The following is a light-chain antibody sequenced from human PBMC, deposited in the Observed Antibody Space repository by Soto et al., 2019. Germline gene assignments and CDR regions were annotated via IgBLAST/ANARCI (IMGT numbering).Light chain of an antibody. CDR1: QILRHSNGDNY. Sequence: DIGMTQSPLSLPVIPGEPASISCSSSQILRHSNGDNYLDWYLQKAGQSRQLMTYLGCNRPPAVTERLRGSGSGTDFRMKISGVAAEDVGVYYCMNALQSPRTFGQGTKVDIK. CDR2: LGC. J-gene: IGKJ1*01. V-gene: IGKV2-28*01. CDR3: MNALQSPRT.